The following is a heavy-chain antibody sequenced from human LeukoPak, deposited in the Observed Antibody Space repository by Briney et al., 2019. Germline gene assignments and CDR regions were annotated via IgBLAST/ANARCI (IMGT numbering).Heavy chain of an antibody. V-gene: IGHV4-38-2*02. Sequence: SETLSLTCTVSGYSISSGYYWGWIRQPQGKGLEWIGSIYHSGSTYYNPSLKSRVTISVDTSKNQFSLKLSSVTAADTAVYYCARYYDSSGYYSNWFDPWGQGTLVTVSS. D-gene: IGHD3-22*01. CDR2: IYHSGST. J-gene: IGHJ5*02. CDR1: GYSISSGYY. CDR3: ARYYDSSGYYSNWFDP.